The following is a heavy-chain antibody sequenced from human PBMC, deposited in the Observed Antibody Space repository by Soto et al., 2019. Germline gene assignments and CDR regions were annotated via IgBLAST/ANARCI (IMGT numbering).Heavy chain of an antibody. Sequence: KPGGSLRLSCAASGFTFSSYSMNWVRQAPGKGLEWVSCISSSSSYIYYADSVKGRFTISRDNAKNSLYLQMNSLRAEDTAVYYCARVAQKRKDPTTYYYYYMDVWGKGTTVTVSS. CDR2: ISSSSSYI. CDR1: GFTFSSYS. J-gene: IGHJ6*03. CDR3: ARVAQKRKDPTTYYYYYMDV. V-gene: IGHV3-21*01.